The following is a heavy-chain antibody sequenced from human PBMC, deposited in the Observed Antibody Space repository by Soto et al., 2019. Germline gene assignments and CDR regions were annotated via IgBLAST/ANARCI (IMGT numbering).Heavy chain of an antibody. CDR3: AKAAAGFRNWFDP. CDR2: ISWNSGSI. J-gene: IGHJ5*02. CDR1: GFTFSSYA. V-gene: IGHV3-9*01. Sequence: GGSLRLSCAASGFTFSSYAMSWVRQAPGKGLEWVSGISWNSGSIGYADSVKGRFTISRDNAKNSLYLQMNSLRAEDTALYYCAKAAAGFRNWFDPWGQGTLVTVSS. D-gene: IGHD6-13*01.